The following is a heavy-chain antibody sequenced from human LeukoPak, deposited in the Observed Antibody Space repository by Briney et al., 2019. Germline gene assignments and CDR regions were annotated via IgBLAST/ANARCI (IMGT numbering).Heavy chain of an antibody. J-gene: IGHJ4*02. D-gene: IGHD2-2*02. CDR1: GGTFNSYA. Sequence: ASVKVSCKASGGTFNSYAISWVRQATGQGLEWMGWMNPDSGNTGYAQKFQGRVTITRNTSISTAYMELSSLRSEDTAVYYCARTRYCSSTSCYTLDYWGQGTLVTVSS. CDR2: MNPDSGNT. V-gene: IGHV1-8*03. CDR3: ARTRYCSSTSCYTLDY.